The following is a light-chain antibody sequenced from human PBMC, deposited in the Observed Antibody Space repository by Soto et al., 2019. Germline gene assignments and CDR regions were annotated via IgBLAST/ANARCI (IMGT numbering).Light chain of an antibody. J-gene: IGKJ4*01. CDR1: QTVLYSSNSKNY. Sequence: DIVMTQSPDSQAVSLGESASINCKSSQTVLYSSNSKNYLAWYQQKPGQPPKLLIYWASTRESGVPDRFSGSGSGTDFTLTISSLQAEDVAVYYCQQYYSTLLTFGGGTKVEIK. CDR3: QQYYSTLLT. CDR2: WAS. V-gene: IGKV4-1*01.